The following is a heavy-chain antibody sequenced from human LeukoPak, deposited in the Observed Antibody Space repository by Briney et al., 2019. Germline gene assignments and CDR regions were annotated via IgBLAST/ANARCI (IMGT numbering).Heavy chain of an antibody. CDR3: ARGETGTMSTNWFDP. CDR1: GYTFTGYY. D-gene: IGHD1-7*01. J-gene: IGHJ5*02. CDR2: INPNSGGT. Sequence: ASVKVSCKASGYTFTGYYMHWVRQAPGQGLEWMGWINPNSGGTNYAQKFQGRVTMTRDTSISTAYMELSRLRSDDTAVYYCARGETGTMSTNWFDPWGQGTLVTVSS. V-gene: IGHV1-2*02.